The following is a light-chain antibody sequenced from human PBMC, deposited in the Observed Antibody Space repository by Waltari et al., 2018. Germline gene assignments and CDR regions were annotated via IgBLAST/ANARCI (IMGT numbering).Light chain of an antibody. CDR3: SSYISSSTLEL. Sequence: QSALTQPASVSGSPGQSITISCTGTSSDVGTYNYVSWYQQHPGKAPKLMIFDVSIRPSGVSNRFSGSKSGNTASLPISGLQAEDEADYYCSSYISSSTLELFGGGTSLTVL. V-gene: IGLV2-14*03. J-gene: IGLJ2*01. CDR1: SSDVGTYNY. CDR2: DVS.